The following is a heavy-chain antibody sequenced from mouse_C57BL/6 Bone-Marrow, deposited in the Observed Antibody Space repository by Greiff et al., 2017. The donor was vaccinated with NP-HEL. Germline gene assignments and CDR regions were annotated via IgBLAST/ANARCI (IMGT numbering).Heavy chain of an antibody. CDR2: ISYDGSN. Sequence: EVKVEESGPGLVKPSQSLSLTCSVTGYSITSGYYWNWIRQFPGNKLEWMGYISYDGSNNYNPSLKNRISITRDTSKNQFFLKLNSVTTEDTATYYCATSYYGSCYWYFDVWGTGTTVTVSS. CDR1: GYSITSGYY. D-gene: IGHD1-1*01. V-gene: IGHV3-6*01. J-gene: IGHJ1*03. CDR3: ATSYYGSCYWYFDV.